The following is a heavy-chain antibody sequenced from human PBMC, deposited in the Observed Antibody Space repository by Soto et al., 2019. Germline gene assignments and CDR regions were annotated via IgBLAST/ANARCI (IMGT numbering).Heavy chain of an antibody. V-gene: IGHV1-69*06. CDR3: ATSLELGLVWHDS. Sequence: ASVKVSCKASGDTFISYGITWVRQAPGQGLEWMGGIISIFGAANYSQKFQGRVTITADKSTSTAYMELSSLRSEDTAMYYCATSLELGLVWHDSWGPGTLVTVSS. J-gene: IGHJ4*02. CDR2: IISIFGAA. D-gene: IGHD6-19*01. CDR1: GDTFISYG.